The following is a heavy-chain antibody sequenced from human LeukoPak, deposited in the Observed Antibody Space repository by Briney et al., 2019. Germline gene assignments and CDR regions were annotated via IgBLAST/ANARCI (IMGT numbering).Heavy chain of an antibody. D-gene: IGHD6-6*01. V-gene: IGHV4-59*01. CDR2: IYYSGST. CDR3: ARSSSGEYFQH. J-gene: IGHJ1*01. CDR1: GGSISSYY. Sequence: SETLSLTCTASGGSISSYYWSWIRQPPGKGLEWIGYIYYSGSTNYNPSLKSRVTISVDTSKNQFSLKLSSVTAADTAVYYCARSSSGEYFQHWGQGTLVTVSS.